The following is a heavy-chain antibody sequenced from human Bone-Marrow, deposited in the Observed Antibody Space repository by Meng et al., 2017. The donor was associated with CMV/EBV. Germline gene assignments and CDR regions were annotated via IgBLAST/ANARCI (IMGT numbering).Heavy chain of an antibody. J-gene: IGHJ4*02. CDR1: GGSITISNW. V-gene: IGHV4-4*02. D-gene: IGHD3-3*01. Sequence: SETLSLTCAVSGGSITISNWWSWVRQPPGKGLEWIGEFSQSGSTNYSPSLKSRVTMSLDKSKNQFSLQLSSVTAADTAVYYCARRGRAERSGYSYFDYWAQGTLVTVSS. CDR3: ARRGRAERSGYSYFDY. CDR2: FSQSGST.